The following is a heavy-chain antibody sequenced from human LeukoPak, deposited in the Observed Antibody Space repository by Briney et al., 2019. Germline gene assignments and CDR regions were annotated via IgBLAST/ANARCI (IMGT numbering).Heavy chain of an antibody. D-gene: IGHD2-15*01. CDR2: IYPGDSDT. Sequence: GESLKISCKGSGXSFTSYWIGWVRQMPGKGLEWMGIIYPGDSDTRYSPSFQGQVTISADKSISTAYLQWSSLKASDTAIYYCARSYCSGGSCYDYWGQGTLVTVSS. V-gene: IGHV5-51*01. CDR3: ARSYCSGGSCYDY. CDR1: GXSFTSYW. J-gene: IGHJ4*02.